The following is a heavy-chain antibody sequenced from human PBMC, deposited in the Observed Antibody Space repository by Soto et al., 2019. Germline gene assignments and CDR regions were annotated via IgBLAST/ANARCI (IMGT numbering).Heavy chain of an antibody. CDR3: ARVSGIYDYGMDV. D-gene: IGHD3-10*01. CDR1: GGSFSGYY. CDR2: INHGGPT. J-gene: IGHJ6*02. Sequence: QVQLQQWGAGLLKPSATLSLTCAVFGGSFSGYYWSWIRQPQGKGLKWIGEINHGGPTNYNPSLNSRVTISLDTSKNQFSLKLSAVTSADTAVYYCARVSGIYDYGMDVWGQGTTVTVAS. V-gene: IGHV4-34*01.